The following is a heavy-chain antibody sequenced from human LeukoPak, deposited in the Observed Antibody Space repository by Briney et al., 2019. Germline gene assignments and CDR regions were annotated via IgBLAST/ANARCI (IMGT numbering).Heavy chain of an antibody. V-gene: IGHV3-9*03. CDR2: ISWNSYET. CDR1: GFTFDDYA. CDR3: AKGVGTSYHYHMDV. J-gene: IGHJ6*03. D-gene: IGHD1-26*01. Sequence: GGSLRLSCAASGFTFDDYAMHWVRQAPGKGLEWVSGISWNSYETGYADSVKGRFTISRDNAKNSLYLQMNSLRAEDMALYYCAKGVGTSYHYHMDVWGKGTTVIVSS.